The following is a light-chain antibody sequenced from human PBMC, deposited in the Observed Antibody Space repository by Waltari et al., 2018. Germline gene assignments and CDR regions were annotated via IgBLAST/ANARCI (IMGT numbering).Light chain of an antibody. V-gene: IGLV3-21*02. CDR2: DDG. J-gene: IGLJ2*01. Sequence: SYVLTQPPPVSVAPGQPARITCGGQHTGSESVTWYQQKPGQAPVLLVYDDGDRPSGIPERFSGSNSGNTATLTINRVEAGDEADYYCQVWDSSSDHLVVFGGGTKLTVL. CDR1: HTGSES. CDR3: QVWDSSSDHLVV.